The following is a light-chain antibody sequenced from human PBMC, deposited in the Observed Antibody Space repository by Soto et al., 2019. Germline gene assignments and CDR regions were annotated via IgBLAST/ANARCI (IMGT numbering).Light chain of an antibody. CDR1: ISDIAAYNY. CDR3: TSYAGSNNLV. V-gene: IGLV2-8*01. Sequence: QSALTQPASVSGSPGQSITISCTGTISDIAAYNYVSWYQQHPGKAPKLIIYEVSKRPSGVPDRFSGSKSGNTASLTVSGLQAEDEADYYCTSYAGSNNLVFAGGTKLTVL. J-gene: IGLJ3*02. CDR2: EVS.